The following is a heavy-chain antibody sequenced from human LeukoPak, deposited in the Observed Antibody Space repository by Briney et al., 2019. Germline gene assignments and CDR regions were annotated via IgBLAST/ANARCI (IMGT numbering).Heavy chain of an antibody. V-gene: IGHV3-11*04. CDR3: ATSVTRRRLDWFIDL. D-gene: IGHD4-17*01. CDR2: ISSSAGTI. Sequence: GSLRLSCAASGFTFRHYYMSWIRQAPGQGVEWISYISSSAGTIHYVDSVKGRFTISRDNAKNSLYLQMDSLRVEDTAVYYCATSVTRRRLDWFIDLWGRGTLVSVSS. J-gene: IGHJ2*01. CDR1: GFTFRHYY.